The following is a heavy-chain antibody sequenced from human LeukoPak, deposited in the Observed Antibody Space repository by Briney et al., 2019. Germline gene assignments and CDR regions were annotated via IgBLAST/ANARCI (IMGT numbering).Heavy chain of an antibody. J-gene: IGHJ5*02. CDR2: ISYDGSNK. D-gene: IGHD2-15*01. CDR3: GKDFGCSGGSCYLGPGDP. Sequence: GRSLRLSCAASGFTFSSYGMHWVRQAPGKGLEWVAVISYDGSNKYYADSVKGRFTISRDNSKNTLYLQMNSLRAEDTAVYYRGKDFGCSGGSCYLGPGDPWGQGTLVTVSS. V-gene: IGHV3-30*18. CDR1: GFTFSSYG.